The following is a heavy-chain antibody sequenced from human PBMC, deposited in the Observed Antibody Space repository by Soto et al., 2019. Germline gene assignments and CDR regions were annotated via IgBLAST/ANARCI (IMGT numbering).Heavy chain of an antibody. CDR3: ARGPPDYYGMDV. V-gene: IGHV1-69*13. CDR2: INPIFGTA. CDR1: GYTFTGYF. J-gene: IGHJ6*02. Sequence: PVKVSCKASGYTFTGYFMHWVRQAPGQGLEWMGGINPIFGTANYAQKFQGRVTITADESTSTAYMELSSLRSEDTAVYYCARGPPDYYGMDVWGQGTTVTVSS.